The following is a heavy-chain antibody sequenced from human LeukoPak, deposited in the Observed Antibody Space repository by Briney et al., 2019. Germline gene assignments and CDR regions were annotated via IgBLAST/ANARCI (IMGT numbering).Heavy chain of an antibody. D-gene: IGHD1-26*01. CDR1: GITFSDSD. CDR2: IDSSGTTI. CDR3: AKGGGGNFDY. J-gene: IGHJ4*02. V-gene: IGHV3-11*01. Sequence: GGSLRLSCTASGITFSDSDMTWIRQAPGKGLEWASYIDSSGTTIYYADSVKGRFTISRDNAKNSLYLQMNSLRAEDTALYYCAKGGGGNFDYWGQGTLVTVSS.